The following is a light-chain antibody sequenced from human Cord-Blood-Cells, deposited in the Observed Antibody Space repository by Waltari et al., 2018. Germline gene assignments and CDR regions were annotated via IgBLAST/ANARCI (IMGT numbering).Light chain of an antibody. J-gene: IGKJ1*01. CDR3: MQALQTPPT. Sequence: DIVMTKSPLSLPVTPGEPASISCRSSQSLLHSNGYNYLDWYLQKPGQSPQLLIYLGSNQASGVPDRFSGSGSGTDFTLKISRVEAEDVGVYYCMQALQTPPTFGQGTKVEIK. CDR2: LGS. CDR1: QSLLHSNGYNY. V-gene: IGKV2-28*01.